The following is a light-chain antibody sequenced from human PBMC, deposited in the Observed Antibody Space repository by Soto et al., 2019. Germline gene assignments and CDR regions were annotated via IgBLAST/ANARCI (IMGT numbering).Light chain of an antibody. CDR3: QQRSNWPLS. V-gene: IGKV3-11*01. J-gene: IGKJ4*02. CDR1: QSVSSY. CDR2: DAS. Sequence: EIVLTQSPATLSLSPGERATLSCRASQSVSSYLAWYRQKPGQAPRLLIYDASNRATGIPARFSGSGSGTDFTLDISSLEPEDFAVYYCQQRSNWPLSFCGGTKAEIK.